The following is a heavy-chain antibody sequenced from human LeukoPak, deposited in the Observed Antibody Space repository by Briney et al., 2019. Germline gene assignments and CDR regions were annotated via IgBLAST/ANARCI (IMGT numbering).Heavy chain of an antibody. CDR1: GCSISGYC. Sequence: SETLSLTCTVSGCSISGYCWSWIRQPPGKGLEWIGYVYCSGSTNYSPSLGSRVTISVDTSRSRFSLKLSSVTAADTAVYYCAGGYDYYYYYGMDVWGQGTTVTVSS. CDR3: AGGYDYYYYYGMDV. J-gene: IGHJ6*02. CDR2: VYCSGST. V-gene: IGHV4-59*08. D-gene: IGHD5-12*01.